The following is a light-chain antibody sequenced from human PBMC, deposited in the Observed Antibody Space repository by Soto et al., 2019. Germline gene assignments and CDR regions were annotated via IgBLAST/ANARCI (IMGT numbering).Light chain of an antibody. Sequence: SQMTQYTSTLSGSVGDRVTITCRASQSISSWLAWYQQEPGKAPKLLIYDASSLESGVPSRFSGSGSGTEFTLTISSLQPDDFATYYCQHYKTYAVTFGQGTRLEI. V-gene: IGKV1-5*01. J-gene: IGKJ5*01. CDR2: DAS. CDR3: QHYKTYAVT. CDR1: QSISSW.